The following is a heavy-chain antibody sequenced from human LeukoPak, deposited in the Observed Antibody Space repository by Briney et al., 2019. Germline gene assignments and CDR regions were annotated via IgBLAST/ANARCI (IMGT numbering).Heavy chain of an antibody. D-gene: IGHD2-2*01. CDR3: ASMPSTEIYYFYYMDV. CDR2: ISANAVST. J-gene: IGHJ6*03. CDR1: GFTLSTYS. V-gene: IGHV3-23*01. Sequence: GGSLRLSCAASGFTLSTYSMNWVRQAPGKGLEWVSGISANAVSTYYADSVKGRFTISRDNSKNTLYLHMDRLGTEDTAVYYCASMPSTEIYYFYYMDVWGKGTTVTVSS.